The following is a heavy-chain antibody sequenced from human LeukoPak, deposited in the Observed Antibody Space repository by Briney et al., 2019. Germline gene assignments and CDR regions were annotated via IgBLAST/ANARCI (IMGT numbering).Heavy chain of an antibody. J-gene: IGHJ4*02. V-gene: IGHV1-69*13. CDR1: GGTFSSYA. CDR2: IIPIFGTA. D-gene: IGHD3-22*01. CDR3: ARDWSLYYYDSSGYYFGY. Sequence: SVKVSCKASGGTFSSYAISWVRQAPGQGLEWMGGIIPIFGTANYAQKFQGRVTITADESTSTAYMELSSLRSEDTAVYYCARDWSLYYYDSSGYYFGYWGQGTLVTVSS.